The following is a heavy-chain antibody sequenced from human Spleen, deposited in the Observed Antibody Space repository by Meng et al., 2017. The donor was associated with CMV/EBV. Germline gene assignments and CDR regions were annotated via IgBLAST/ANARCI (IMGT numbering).Heavy chain of an antibody. D-gene: IGHD3-16*01. J-gene: IGHJ6*02. CDR1: GFTFSNYW. CDR3: ARSWDGMDV. V-gene: IGHV3-74*01. Sequence: GGSLRLSCAASGFTFSNYWMHWVRQAPGKGLVWVSRINSDGSNTGYADSVKGRFTISRDNAQLHLQMNSLRAEDTAVYYCARSWDGMDVWGQGTTVTVSS. CDR2: INSDGSNT.